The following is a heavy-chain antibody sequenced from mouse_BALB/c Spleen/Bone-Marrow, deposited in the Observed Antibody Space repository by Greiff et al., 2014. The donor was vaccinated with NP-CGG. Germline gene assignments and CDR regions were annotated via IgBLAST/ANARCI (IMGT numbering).Heavy chain of an antibody. CDR1: GFTFSDYY. V-gene: IGHV5-12*02. CDR2: ISNGGGST. D-gene: IGHD2-4*01. Sequence: EVQLQQSGGGLVQPGGSLKLSCATSGFTFSDYYMYWVRQTPEKRLEWVAYISNGGGSTYYPDTVKGRFTISRVNAKNTLYLQMSRLKSEDTAMYYCARHSDYDYFDYWGQGTTLTVSS. J-gene: IGHJ2*01. CDR3: ARHSDYDYFDY.